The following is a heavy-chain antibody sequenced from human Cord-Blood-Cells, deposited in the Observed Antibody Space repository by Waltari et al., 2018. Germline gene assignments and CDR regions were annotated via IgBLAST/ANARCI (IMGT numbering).Heavy chain of an antibody. CDR2: INNSGST. Sequence: QVQLQQWGAGLLKPSETLSLTSAVYGGSFSGYYCSWIRHPPGKGLEWIGEINNSGSTNYNPSLKSRVTISVDTSKNQFSLKLSSVTAADTAVYYCARVTYDFWSGYYEYFQHWGQGTLVTVSS. D-gene: IGHD3-3*01. CDR3: ARVTYDFWSGYYEYFQH. J-gene: IGHJ1*01. CDR1: GGSFSGYY. V-gene: IGHV4-34*01.